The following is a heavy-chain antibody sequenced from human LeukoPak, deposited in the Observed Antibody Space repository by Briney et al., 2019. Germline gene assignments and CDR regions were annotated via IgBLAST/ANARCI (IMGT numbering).Heavy chain of an antibody. CDR1: GFTFSSYA. D-gene: IGHD2-2*02. Sequence: GGSLRLSCAASGFTFSSYAMSWVRQAPGKGLEWVSAISGSGGSTYYADSVKGRFTISRDNSKNTLYLQMNSLRAEDTAVYYCATRKYQLLYDEYFQHWGQGTLVTVSS. J-gene: IGHJ1*01. CDR2: ISGSGGST. CDR3: ATRKYQLLYDEYFQH. V-gene: IGHV3-23*01.